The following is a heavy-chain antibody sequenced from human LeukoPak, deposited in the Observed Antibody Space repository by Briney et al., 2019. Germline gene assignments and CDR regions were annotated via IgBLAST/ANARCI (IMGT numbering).Heavy chain of an antibody. V-gene: IGHV3-23*01. CDR1: EFTFSNYV. D-gene: IGHD4-17*01. Sequence: PGGSLRLSCVASEFTFSNYVMSWVRQAPGKGLEWVSAITARGDGTNYADSVRGRFTISRDNSKNTLYLQLSSLGVEDTAVYYCAKEGTVTNFVWVDVWGQGTTVTVSS. CDR3: AKEGTVTNFVWVDV. J-gene: IGHJ6*02. CDR2: ITARGDGT.